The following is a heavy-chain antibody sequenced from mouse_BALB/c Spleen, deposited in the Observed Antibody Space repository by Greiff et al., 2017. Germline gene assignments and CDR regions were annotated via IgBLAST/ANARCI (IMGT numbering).Heavy chain of an antibody. CDR3: TRSYARRGDAMDY. Sequence: EVMLVESGGGLVQPGGSMKLSCVASGFTFSNYWMNWVRQSPEKGLEWVAEIRLKSNNYATHYAESVKGRFTISRDDSKSSVYLQMNNLRAEDTGIYYCTRSYARRGDAMDYWGQGTSVTVSS. J-gene: IGHJ4*01. CDR1: GFTFSNYW. V-gene: IGHV6-6*02. D-gene: IGHD2-12*01. CDR2: IRLKSNNYAT.